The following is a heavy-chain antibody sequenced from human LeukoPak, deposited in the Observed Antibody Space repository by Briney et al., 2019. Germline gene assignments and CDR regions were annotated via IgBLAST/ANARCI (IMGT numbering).Heavy chain of an antibody. CDR1: GGSFSGYY. J-gene: IGHJ6*03. CDR3: ARVYSSSSKTHYYYYMDV. D-gene: IGHD6-6*01. CDR2: TNHSGST. V-gene: IGHV4-34*01. Sequence: PSETLSLTCAVYGGSFSGYYWSWIRQPPGKGLEWIGETNHSGSTNYNPSLKSRVTISVDTSKNQFSLKLSSVTAADTAVYYCARVYSSSSKTHYYYYMDVWGKETTVTVS.